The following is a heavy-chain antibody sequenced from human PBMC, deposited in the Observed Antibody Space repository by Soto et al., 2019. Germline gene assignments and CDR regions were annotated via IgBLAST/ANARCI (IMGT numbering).Heavy chain of an antibody. D-gene: IGHD6-13*01. J-gene: IGHJ6*02. CDR1: GFTFSSYA. Sequence: QVQLVESGGGVVQPGRSLRLSCAASGFTFSSYAMHWVRQAPGKGLEWVAVISYDGSNKYYADSVKGRFTISRDNSKXXLXLXXNSLRAEDTAVYYCARKPRIAAAGTLGRYYYGMDVWGQGTTVTVSS. CDR3: ARKPRIAAAGTLGRYYYGMDV. V-gene: IGHV3-30-3*01. CDR2: ISYDGSNK.